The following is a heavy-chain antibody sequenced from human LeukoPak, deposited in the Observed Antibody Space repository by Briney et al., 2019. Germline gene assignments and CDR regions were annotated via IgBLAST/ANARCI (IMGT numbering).Heavy chain of an antibody. CDR1: AFTFTNYA. V-gene: IGHV3-30*04. CDR3: AKVRWDNSGWYYLDS. CDR2: ISYDGSNK. J-gene: IGHJ4*02. Sequence: GGSLRLSCAASAFTFTNYAMHWVRQAPGRGLEWVAVISYDGSNKYYADSVKGRFTTSRDNSKSTLLLQMNSLRAEDTAVYYCAKVRWDNSGWYYLDSWGKGTLVTVSS. D-gene: IGHD6-19*01.